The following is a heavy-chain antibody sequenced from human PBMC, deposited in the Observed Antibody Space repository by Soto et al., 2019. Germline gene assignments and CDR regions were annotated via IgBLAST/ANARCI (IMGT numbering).Heavy chain of an antibody. Sequence: GGSLRLSCAASGFTFSSYGMHWVRQAPGKGLEWVAVISYDGSNKYYADSVKGRFTISRDNSKNTLYLQMNSLRAEDTAVYYCANGKQLVRGFYYYYGMDVWGQGTTVTVSS. J-gene: IGHJ6*02. CDR2: ISYDGSNK. CDR3: ANGKQLVRGFYYYYGMDV. D-gene: IGHD6-6*01. V-gene: IGHV3-30*18. CDR1: GFTFSSYG.